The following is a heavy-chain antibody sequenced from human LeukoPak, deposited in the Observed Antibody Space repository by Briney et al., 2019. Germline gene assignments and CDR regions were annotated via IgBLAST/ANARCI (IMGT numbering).Heavy chain of an antibody. D-gene: IGHD3-10*01. V-gene: IGHV3-15*01. J-gene: IGHJ4*02. Sequence: GGSLRLSCAASGFTFSNAWMSWVRQAPGKGLEWVGRIKSKTDGGTTDYAAPVKGRFTISRDDSKNTLYLQMNSLKAEDTAVYYCTADYGSGSYDYWGQGTLVTVSS. CDR1: GFTFSNAW. CDR3: TADYGSGSYDY. CDR2: IKSKTDGGTT.